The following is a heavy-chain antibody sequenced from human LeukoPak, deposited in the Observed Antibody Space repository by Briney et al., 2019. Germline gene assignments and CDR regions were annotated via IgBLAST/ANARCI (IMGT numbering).Heavy chain of an antibody. CDR2: IFYRGST. V-gene: IGHV4-59*01. D-gene: IGHD5-12*01. J-gene: IGHJ4*02. CDR1: GGSINSYY. Sequence: PSETLSLTCTVSGGSINSYYWSWIRQPPGTGLDWVGNIFYRGSTTYNPSLKSRVTISLDMAKSQFSLNLTSVTAADSAIYYCARSKSGYRFDYWSRGTRVIVSS. CDR3: ARSKSGYRFDY.